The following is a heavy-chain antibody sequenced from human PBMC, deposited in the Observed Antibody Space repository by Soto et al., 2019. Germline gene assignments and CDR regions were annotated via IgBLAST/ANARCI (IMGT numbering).Heavy chain of an antibody. J-gene: IGHJ4*02. V-gene: IGHV1-24*01. CDR1: GYRLIELS. D-gene: IGHD2-15*01. CDR2: FDPENTDT. CDR3: ATGGFLPLKNFDS. Sequence: ASVKVSCKVSGYRLIELSMHWVRQAPGKGLEWMGGFDPENTDTTYAQKFQGRVIMTEDISSDTAYMELSSLRSEDTAMYFCATGGFLPLKNFDSWGQGTLVTVSS.